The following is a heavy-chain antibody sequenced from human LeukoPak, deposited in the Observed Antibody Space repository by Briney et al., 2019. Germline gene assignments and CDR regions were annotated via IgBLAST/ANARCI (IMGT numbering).Heavy chain of an antibody. CDR1: GFSFSNYW. V-gene: IGHV3-74*01. J-gene: IGHJ5*02. Sequence: GGSLRLSCAASGFSFSNYWMHWVRQAPGKGLVWVSRINSDGSSTTYADSVKGRFTISRDNAKNTLYLQMNSLRAEDTAVYYCAREGVGFGEKRHQNWFDPWGQGTLVTVSS. D-gene: IGHD3-10*01. CDR3: AREGVGFGEKRHQNWFDP. CDR2: INSDGSST.